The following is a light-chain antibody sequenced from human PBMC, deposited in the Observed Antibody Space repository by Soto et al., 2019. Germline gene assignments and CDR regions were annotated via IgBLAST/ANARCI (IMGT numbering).Light chain of an antibody. CDR3: QSYDCRMSASKWV. V-gene: IGLV1-40*01. CDR1: SSNIGAGHV. J-gene: IGLJ3*02. Sequence: QAVVTQPPSVAGAPGQTVTISCTGNSSNIGAGHVVHWYQQLPGAAPKLLIFGDTNRPSGVPDRFSGSKSGSSASLAIAGLPSEEEADYLCQSYDCRMSASKWVFGGGTKLTVL. CDR2: GDT.